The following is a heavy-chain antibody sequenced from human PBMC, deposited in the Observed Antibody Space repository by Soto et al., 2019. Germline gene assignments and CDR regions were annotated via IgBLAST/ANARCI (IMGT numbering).Heavy chain of an antibody. Sequence: SVKVSCKASGYTFNSYGIIWVRQAPGQGLEWMGWISAYNGNTNYAQKLQGRVTMTTDTSTSTAYMELRSLRTDDTAVYYCARDGSAARPQGRGMDVWGQGTTVTVSS. CDR1: GYTFNSYG. V-gene: IGHV1-18*04. D-gene: IGHD6-6*01. CDR2: ISAYNGNT. J-gene: IGHJ6*02. CDR3: ARDGSAARPQGRGMDV.